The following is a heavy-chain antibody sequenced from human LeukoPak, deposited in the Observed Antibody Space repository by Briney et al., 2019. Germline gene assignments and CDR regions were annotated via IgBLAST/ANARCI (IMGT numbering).Heavy chain of an antibody. J-gene: IGHJ3*02. CDR3: ARDPSGWLSLGAFDI. V-gene: IGHV1-2*02. CDR1: GYTFTGYY. CDR2: INPNSGGT. D-gene: IGHD3-22*01. Sequence: ASVKVSCKASGYTFTGYYMHWVRQAPGQGLEWMGWINPNSGGTNYAQKFQGRVTMTRDTSISTAYMELSRLRSDDTAVYYCARDPSGWLSLGAFDIWGQGTMVTVSS.